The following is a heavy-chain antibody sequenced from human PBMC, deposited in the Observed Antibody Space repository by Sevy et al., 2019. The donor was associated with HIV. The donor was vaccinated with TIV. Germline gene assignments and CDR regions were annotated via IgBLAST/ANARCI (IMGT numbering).Heavy chain of an antibody. CDR3: ARSHLAFCGGDGFSPYYFDS. J-gene: IGHJ4*02. CDR1: GGSISSYY. V-gene: IGHV4-59*01. Sequence: SETLSLTCSVSGGSISSYYWNWIRQPPGKGLERIGYIYSSGSTNYNPSLKSRVTISVDMSKNQFSLKLSSVTAADTAVYYCARSHLAFCGGDGFSPYYFDSWGQGTLVTVSS. CDR2: IYSSGST. D-gene: IGHD2-21*01.